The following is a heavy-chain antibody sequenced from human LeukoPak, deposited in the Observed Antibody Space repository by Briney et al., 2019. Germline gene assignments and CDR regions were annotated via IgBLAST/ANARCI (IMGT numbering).Heavy chain of an antibody. D-gene: IGHD4-17*01. CDR2: IYYSGST. V-gene: IGHV4-59*01. CDR1: GGSISSYY. Sequence: SETLSLTCTVSGGSISSYYWSWIRQPPGKGLEWIGYIYYSGSTNYNPSLKSRVTISVDTSKNQFSLKLSSVTAADTAVYYCARGNYGDSPDYWGQETLVTVSS. J-gene: IGHJ4*02. CDR3: ARGNYGDSPDY.